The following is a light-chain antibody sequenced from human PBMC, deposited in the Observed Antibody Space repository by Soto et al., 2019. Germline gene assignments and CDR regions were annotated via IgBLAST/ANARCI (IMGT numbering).Light chain of an antibody. Sequence: DIQMTQSPSSLSASVGERVTITCRASQSISDNLNWYQQKPGKAPKLLIYASSSLQSGVPSRFSSSGSGTVFTLIMSRLHPEDSGTYYWQQSFSIPFTFGPGTKVDIK. V-gene: IGKV1-39*01. CDR2: ASS. J-gene: IGKJ3*01. CDR1: QSISDN. CDR3: QQSFSIPFT.